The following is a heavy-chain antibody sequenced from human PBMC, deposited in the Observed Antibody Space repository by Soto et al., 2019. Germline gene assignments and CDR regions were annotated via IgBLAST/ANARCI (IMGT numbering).Heavy chain of an antibody. J-gene: IGHJ4*02. CDR3: ARSSMVPVDYFDF. D-gene: IGHD3-10*01. Sequence: SETLSLTCSVSGDSLKNHYWAWIRHSPGKGLEWIGNIYDSGSTNYSPALKSRVSMSVDTSKNLFSLKMNSVTAADTAVYYRARSSMVPVDYFDFWGQGTVVTVPQ. CDR2: IYDSGST. CDR1: GDSLKNHY. V-gene: IGHV4-59*11.